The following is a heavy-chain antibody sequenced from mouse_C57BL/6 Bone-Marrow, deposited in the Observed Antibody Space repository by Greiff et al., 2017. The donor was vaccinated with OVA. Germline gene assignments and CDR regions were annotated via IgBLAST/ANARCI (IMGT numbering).Heavy chain of an antibody. Sequence: EVKLVESGGGLVKPGGSLKLSCAASGFTFSDYGMHWVRQAPEKGLEWVAYIRSGSSTIYYADTVKGRFTIARDNAKNTLFLQMTSLRSEDTAMYYCATGSWDRYWGQGTTLPVSS. J-gene: IGHJ2*01. D-gene: IGHD4-1*01. CDR1: GFTFSDYG. CDR3: ATGSWDRY. CDR2: IRSGSSTI. V-gene: IGHV5-17*01.